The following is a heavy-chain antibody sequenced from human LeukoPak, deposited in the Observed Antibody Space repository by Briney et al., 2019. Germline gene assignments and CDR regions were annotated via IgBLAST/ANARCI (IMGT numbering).Heavy chain of an antibody. V-gene: IGHV1-18*01. D-gene: IGHD3-10*01. CDR1: GYTFTIYG. CDR3: ARGLHPSMVRGVPFNFDY. CDR2: ISAYNGNT. Sequence: ASVTVSFTSSGYTFTIYGISWVRQAPGQGLELMGCISAYNGNTNYAQKLQGRVTMTTDTSTNTAYMELRSLRSDDTAVYYCARGLHPSMVRGVPFNFDYWGQGTLVTVSS. J-gene: IGHJ4*02.